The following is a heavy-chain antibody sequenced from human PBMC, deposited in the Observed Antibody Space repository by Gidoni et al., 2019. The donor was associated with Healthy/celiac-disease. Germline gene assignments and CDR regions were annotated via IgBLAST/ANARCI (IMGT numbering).Heavy chain of an antibody. CDR3: ARHRRSIAVADIDY. D-gene: IGHD6-19*01. J-gene: IGHJ4*02. V-gene: IGHV4-39*01. CDR2: IYYSGST. Sequence: QLQLQASGPGLVKPSETLSLTCTVSGGSISSSSYYWGWIRQPPGKGLEWIGSIYYSGSTYYNPSLKSRVTISVDTSKNQFSLKLSSVTAADTAVYYCARHRRSIAVADIDYWGQGTLVTVSS. CDR1: GGSISSSSYY.